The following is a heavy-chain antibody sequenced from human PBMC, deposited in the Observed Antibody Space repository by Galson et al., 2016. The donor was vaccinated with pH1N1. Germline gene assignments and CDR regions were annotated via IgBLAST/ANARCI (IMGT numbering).Heavy chain of an antibody. V-gene: IGHV4-59*01. Sequence: ETLSLTCSVSGVSISGYYWGWIRQSPGKGLDYVGYIYYNGHTNYSPSLKSRVTMSLDISKNQFSLKLTSVTAADTAVYFCARSGSRYGSDAFDMWGQGTTVTVSS. CDR3: ARSGSRYGSDAFDM. D-gene: IGHD5-18*01. CDR2: IYYNGHT. CDR1: GVSISGYY. J-gene: IGHJ3*02.